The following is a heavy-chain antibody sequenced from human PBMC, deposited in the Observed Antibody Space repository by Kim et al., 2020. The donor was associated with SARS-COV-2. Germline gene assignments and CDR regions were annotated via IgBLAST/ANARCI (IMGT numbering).Heavy chain of an antibody. CDR1: GYTFTSYG. CDR2: ISAYNGNT. D-gene: IGHD3-9*01. Sequence: ASVKVSCKASGYTFTSYGISWVRQAPGQGLEWMGWISAYNGNTNYAQKLQGRVTMTTDTSTSTAYMELRSLRSDDTAVYYCARDSRENPLVIIGQLGYWGQGTLVTVSS. V-gene: IGHV1-18*01. J-gene: IGHJ4*02. CDR3: ARDSRENPLVIIGQLGY.